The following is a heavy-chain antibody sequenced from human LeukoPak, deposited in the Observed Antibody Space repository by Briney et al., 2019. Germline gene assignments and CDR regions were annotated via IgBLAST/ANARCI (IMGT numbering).Heavy chain of an antibody. D-gene: IGHD2-21*02. J-gene: IGHJ6*03. V-gene: IGHV1-2*02. CDR2: INPNSGGT. CDR3: ARDAAYCGGDCYEANYYYYMDV. Sequence: ASVKVSCKASGYTFTGDYMEWVRQAPGQGREWMGWINPNSGGTNYAQKFQGRVTMTRDTSISTAYMELSRLRSDDTAVYYCARDAAYCGGDCYEANYYYYMDVWGKGTTVTISS. CDR1: GYTFTGDY.